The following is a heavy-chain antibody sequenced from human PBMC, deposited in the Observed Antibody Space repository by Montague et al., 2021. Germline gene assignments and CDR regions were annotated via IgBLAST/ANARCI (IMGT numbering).Heavy chain of an antibody. D-gene: IGHD2-15*01. CDR1: GLTFDNCA. V-gene: IGHV3-23*01. CDR3: ARDRRGGTYFDY. CDR2: ISASSDNI. J-gene: IGHJ4*02. Sequence: YLRLSCAVSGLTFDNCAMTWVRQAPGKGLEWVSGISASSDNIYYADSVKGRVTIPRDNSKDTLYLQMRDLRAEDTAVYYCARDRRGGTYFDYWGQGTLVTVSS.